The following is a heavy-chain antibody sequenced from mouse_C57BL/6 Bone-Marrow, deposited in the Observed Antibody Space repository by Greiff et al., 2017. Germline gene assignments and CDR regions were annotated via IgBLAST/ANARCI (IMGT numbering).Heavy chain of an antibody. D-gene: IGHD1-1*01. CDR2: IYPRSGNT. Sequence: QVQLKQSGAELARPGASVKLSCKASGYTFPSYGISWVKQRTGQGLEWIGEIYPRSGNTYYNEKFKGKATLTADKSSSTAYMELRSLTSEDSAVYFCARAIYYYGSRHYYAMDYWGQGTSVTVSS. V-gene: IGHV1-81*01. CDR3: ARAIYYYGSRHYYAMDY. J-gene: IGHJ4*01. CDR1: GYTFPSYG.